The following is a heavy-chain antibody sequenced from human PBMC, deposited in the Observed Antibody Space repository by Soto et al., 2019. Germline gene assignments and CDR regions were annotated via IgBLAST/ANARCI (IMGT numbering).Heavy chain of an antibody. Sequence: SETLSLTCTVSGGSISSGDYYWSWIRQHPGKGLEWIGTIYFSGTTYYNPSLKSRVTISVDTSKSQFSLKLSSVTAADTAVYYCAGREHSRGQFFTDYWGQGTLVTVSS. V-gene: IGHV4-31*03. J-gene: IGHJ4*02. CDR1: GGSISSGDYY. D-gene: IGHD3-3*01. CDR2: IYFSGTT. CDR3: AGREHSRGQFFTDY.